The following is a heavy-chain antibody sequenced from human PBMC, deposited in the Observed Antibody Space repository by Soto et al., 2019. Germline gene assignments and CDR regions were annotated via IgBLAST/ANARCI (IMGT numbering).Heavy chain of an antibody. J-gene: IGHJ4*02. D-gene: IGHD1-26*01. V-gene: IGHV3-7*03. CDR2: LSQDGSGK. CDR1: GFTFSDYW. CDR3: DRDRFIGTYYVKGVTYVFDQ. Sequence: GGSLRLSCAASGFTFSDYWMGLVRQAPGKGLGGVADLSQDGSGKNCVDSVKCRFTISRDNAENAGYLQVNSLRAEDTAVYYFDRDRFIGTYYVKGVTYVFDQWGQGAPVPVSS.